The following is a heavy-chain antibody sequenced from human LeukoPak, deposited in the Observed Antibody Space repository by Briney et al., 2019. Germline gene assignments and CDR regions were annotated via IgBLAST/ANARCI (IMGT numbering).Heavy chain of an antibody. CDR1: GGSISSYY. V-gene: IGHV4-59*01. Sequence: PSETLSLTCTVSGGSISSYYWSWIRQSPGKALEWIGYIHYSGSTSYNPSLKSRVTISVDTSKNQFSLKLSSVTAADTAVYYCASLRPRDMVVTAPAFDFWGQGTLVTVSS. CDR3: ASLRPRDMVVTAPAFDF. CDR2: IHYSGST. D-gene: IGHD2-15*01. J-gene: IGHJ4*02.